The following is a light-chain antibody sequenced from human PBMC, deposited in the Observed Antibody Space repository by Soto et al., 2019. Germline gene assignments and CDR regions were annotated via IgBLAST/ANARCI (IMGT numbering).Light chain of an antibody. CDR1: QRLLH. CDR2: WAS. CDR3: QQDYTSPVT. Sequence: DIVVTQSPDSLAVSLGERATINCKSSQRLLHLAWYQQKPGQPPKLLIYWASTRESGVPDRFSGSGSGTDFTLTSSSLQAEDVAVYYCQQDYTSPVTVGQGTEVVIK. V-gene: IGKV4-1*01. J-gene: IGKJ1*01.